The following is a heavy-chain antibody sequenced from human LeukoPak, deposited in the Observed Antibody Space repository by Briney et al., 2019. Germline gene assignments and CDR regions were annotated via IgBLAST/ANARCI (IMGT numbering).Heavy chain of an antibody. J-gene: IGHJ5*02. D-gene: IGHD2-21*02. CDR3: ARVTDPRYNWFDP. V-gene: IGHV4-4*07. CDR1: GASISSYY. CDR2: IHTSGNT. Sequence: SETLSLTCSVSGASISSYYWTWIRQPAGKGPEWIGRIHTSGNTNYNPSLKSRVNMPAGTSKNQFSLKLNSVTAADTAVYYCARVTDPRYNWFDPWGQGTLVTVSS.